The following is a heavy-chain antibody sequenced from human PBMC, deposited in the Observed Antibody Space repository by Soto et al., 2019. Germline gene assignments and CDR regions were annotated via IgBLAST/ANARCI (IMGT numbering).Heavy chain of an antibody. CDR2: IYYRGST. Sequence: QVQLQESGPGLVKPSETLSLTSTVSGGSISSYYWSWIRQPPGKGLEWIGYIYYRGSTNYNPSLKSRVTKSVDTSTNQLTLKLSSVTAADTAVYYCARGSALPTSRENYWFDPWGQGTLVTVSS. CDR3: ARGSALPTSRENYWFDP. D-gene: IGHD2-15*01. CDR1: GGSISSYY. V-gene: IGHV4-59*01. J-gene: IGHJ5*02.